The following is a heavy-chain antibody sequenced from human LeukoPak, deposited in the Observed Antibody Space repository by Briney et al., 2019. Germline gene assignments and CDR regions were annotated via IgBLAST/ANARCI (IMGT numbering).Heavy chain of an antibody. CDR2: IYYSGST. CDR3: ARYSSSFNWFDP. Sequence: PGESLRLSCAASGFTFSSYGMSWLRQPPGKGLEWIGYIYYSGSTNYNSSLKSRVTISVDTSKNQFSLKLSTVTAADTAVFYCARYSSSFNWFDPWGQGTLVTVSS. J-gene: IGHJ5*02. D-gene: IGHD6-13*01. CDR1: GFTFSSYG. V-gene: IGHV4-59*01.